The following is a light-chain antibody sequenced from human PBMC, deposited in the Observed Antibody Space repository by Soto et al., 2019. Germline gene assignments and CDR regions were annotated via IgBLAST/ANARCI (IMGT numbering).Light chain of an antibody. Sequence: EIVMTQSPTILSVSPGERATLSCRASQSVSSTYLAWYQQKPGQAPRLLIYGASSRVTGIPDRFSGSGSGTDFTLTISRVEPEDFAVYYCQQYGSLPITFGQGTRLDIK. J-gene: IGKJ5*01. CDR2: GAS. CDR1: QSVSSTY. CDR3: QQYGSLPIT. V-gene: IGKV3-20*01.